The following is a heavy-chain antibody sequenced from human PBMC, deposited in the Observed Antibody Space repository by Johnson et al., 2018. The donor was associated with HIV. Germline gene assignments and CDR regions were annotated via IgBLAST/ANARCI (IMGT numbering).Heavy chain of an antibody. CDR2: INSDGSRT. V-gene: IGHV3-74*03. Sequence: VQLVESGGGLVQPGGSLRLSCAASGFTFSSYWMHWVRQAPGKGLVWVSRINSDGSRTTYADSVRGRFTISRDNSNKTVYLQMNSLGPEDTAVYYCAKPPSMGADAFDIWGQGTMVTVSS. CDR1: GFTFSSYW. J-gene: IGHJ3*02. D-gene: IGHD3-16*01. CDR3: AKPPSMGADAFDI.